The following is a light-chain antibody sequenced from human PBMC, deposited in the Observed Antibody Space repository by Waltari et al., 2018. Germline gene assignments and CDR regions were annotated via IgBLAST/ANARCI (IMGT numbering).Light chain of an antibody. CDR1: SSDVGGYNY. CDR2: EVR. J-gene: IGLJ3*02. V-gene: IGLV2-14*01. Sequence: QSALTQPASVSGSPGQSITISCTGTSSDVGGYNYVSWYEHPPGKAPKLIIYEVRDRSPGVSNRFPGSKSANTASLTISGLQTEDEADYYCSSYTRSNTWVFGGGTRLTVL. CDR3: SSYTRSNTWV.